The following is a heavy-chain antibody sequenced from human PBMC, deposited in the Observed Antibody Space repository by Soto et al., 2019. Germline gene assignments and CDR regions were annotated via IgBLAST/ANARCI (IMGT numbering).Heavy chain of an antibody. Sequence: GGSLRLSCAASGFTFSSYGMHWVRQAPGKGLEWVAVISYDGSNKYYADSVKGRFTISRDNSKNTLYLQMNSLRAEDTAVYYCAKDIVRITMIAVAIDYWGQGTLVTVSS. CDR1: GFTFSSYG. CDR3: AKDIVRITMIAVAIDY. CDR2: ISYDGSNK. V-gene: IGHV3-30*18. D-gene: IGHD3-22*01. J-gene: IGHJ4*02.